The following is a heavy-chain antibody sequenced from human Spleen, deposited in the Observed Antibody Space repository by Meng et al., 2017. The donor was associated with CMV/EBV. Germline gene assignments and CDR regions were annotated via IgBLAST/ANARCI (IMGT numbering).Heavy chain of an antibody. J-gene: IGHJ3*02. CDR3: ARGRSRYSDFLGASYTADCFDI. D-gene: IGHD3-3*01. V-gene: IGHV1-2*02. CDR2: INPSSGGT. CDR1: GYTFTGYY. Sequence: ASVKVSCKASGYTFTGYYIHWVRQAPGQGFEWMGWINPSSGGTNYAQSFQGRATMTTDTSITTAYMDLSRLRSDDTAVYYCARGRSRYSDFLGASYTADCFDIWGQGTLVTVSS.